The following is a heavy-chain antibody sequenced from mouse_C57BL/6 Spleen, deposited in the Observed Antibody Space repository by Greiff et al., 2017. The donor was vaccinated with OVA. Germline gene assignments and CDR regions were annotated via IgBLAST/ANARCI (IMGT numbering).Heavy chain of an antibody. CDR2: IGPGSGST. J-gene: IGHJ1*03. CDR3: ENENTVVDTECYFDV. V-gene: IGHV1-77*01. Sequence: VKLLESGAELVKPGASVKMSCKASGYTFTGYCINWVKQRPGQGLEWIGKIGPGSGSTYYNEKFKGKATLTADKSSSTAYMQLSSLTSEDSAVYFCENENTVVDTECYFDVWGTGTTVTVSS. D-gene: IGHD1-1*01. CDR1: GYTFTGYC.